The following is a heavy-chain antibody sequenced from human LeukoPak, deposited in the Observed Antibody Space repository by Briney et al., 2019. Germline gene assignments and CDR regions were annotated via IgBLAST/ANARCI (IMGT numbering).Heavy chain of an antibody. Sequence: PSETLSLTCTVSGGSISSYYWSWIRQPAGKGLEWIGRIYTSGSTNYNPSLKSRVTMSVDTSKNQFSLKLSSVTAVDTAVYYCARVGASGWHHLYYFDYWGQGTLVTVSS. D-gene: IGHD6-19*01. CDR2: IYTSGST. CDR1: GGSISSYY. V-gene: IGHV4-4*07. CDR3: ARVGASGWHHLYYFDY. J-gene: IGHJ4*02.